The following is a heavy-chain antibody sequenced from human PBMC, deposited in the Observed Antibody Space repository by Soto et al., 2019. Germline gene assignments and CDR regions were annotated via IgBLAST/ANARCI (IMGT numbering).Heavy chain of an antibody. CDR1: GGSMRNDNFY. D-gene: IGHD3-9*01. V-gene: IGHV4-31*03. Sequence: QVRLQESGQGLVRPSQTLSLICTVSGGSMRNDNFYWSFLRQRPGTGPEWLGYISYTGITFYNPSPESRIFISVVPSKSQFSLGLKSVTAADPSVYYCASGLDGVVTGLGAFAVWGLGALVTVSS. CDR2: ISYTGIT. CDR3: ASGLDGVVTGLGAFAV. J-gene: IGHJ3*01.